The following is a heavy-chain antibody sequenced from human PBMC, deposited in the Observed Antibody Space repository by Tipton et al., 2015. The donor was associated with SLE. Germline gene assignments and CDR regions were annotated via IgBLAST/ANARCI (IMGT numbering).Heavy chain of an antibody. Sequence: SLRLSCAASGFTFSSYDMHWVRQATGKGLEWVSAIGTAGDTYYPGSVKGRFTISRDNSKNTLYLQMNSLRAEDTAVYYCAKEPSIAARPSYYYYYMDVWGKGTTVTVSS. D-gene: IGHD6-6*01. CDR3: AKEPSIAARPSYYYYYMDV. CDR1: GFTFSSYD. J-gene: IGHJ6*03. V-gene: IGHV3-13*04. CDR2: IGTAGDT.